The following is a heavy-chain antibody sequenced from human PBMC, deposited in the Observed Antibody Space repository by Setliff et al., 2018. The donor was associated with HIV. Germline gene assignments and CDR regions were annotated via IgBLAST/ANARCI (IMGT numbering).Heavy chain of an antibody. CDR1: GYTFTSYD. V-gene: IGHV1-18*01. Sequence: ASVKVSCKASGYTFTSYDINWVRQATGQGLEWMGWISAYNGNTNYAQKLQGRVTMTTDTSTSTAYMELSSLRSDDTAVYYCARDRTGVTSGEFDPWGQGTLVTVSS. CDR2: ISAYNGNT. CDR3: ARDRTGVTSGEFDP. D-gene: IGHD2-21*02. J-gene: IGHJ5*02.